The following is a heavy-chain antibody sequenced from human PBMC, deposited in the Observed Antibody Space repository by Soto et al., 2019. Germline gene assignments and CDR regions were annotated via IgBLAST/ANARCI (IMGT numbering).Heavy chain of an antibody. Sequence: ASVKVSCKASGYTFTSYAMHWVRQAPGQRLEWMGWINAGNGNTKYSQKFQGRVTITRDTSASTAYMELSSLRSEDTAVYYCARVYSGYLAWFDPWGQGALVTVSS. CDR3: ARVYSGYLAWFDP. V-gene: IGHV1-3*01. CDR2: INAGNGNT. J-gene: IGHJ5*02. D-gene: IGHD5-12*01. CDR1: GYTFTSYA.